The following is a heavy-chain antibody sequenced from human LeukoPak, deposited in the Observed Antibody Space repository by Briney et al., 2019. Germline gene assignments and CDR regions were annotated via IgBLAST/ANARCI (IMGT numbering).Heavy chain of an antibody. CDR2: IYSAGNT. J-gene: IGHJ5*02. CDR3: ARPCGYSGTRRCFDP. CDR1: GVTVSSYY. Sequence: GGSLRLSCAASGVTVSSYYMSWVRQAPGKGLEWVSFIYSAGNTYYADFVKGRFTISRHTSKNTLYLQMNSLRAEDTAVYYCARPCGYSGTRRCFDPWGQGTLVTVSS. D-gene: IGHD5-12*01. V-gene: IGHV3-53*04.